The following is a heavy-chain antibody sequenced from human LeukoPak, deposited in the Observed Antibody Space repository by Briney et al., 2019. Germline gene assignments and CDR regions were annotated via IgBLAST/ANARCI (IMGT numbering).Heavy chain of an antibody. Sequence: SETLSLTCTVSGGSISSYYWSWIRQPPGKGLEWIGYIYYSGSTNYNPSLKSRVTISVDTSKNQFSLKLSSVTRSDTAVYYCGKFQAGAGNFNYWGQGTLVTVSS. CDR3: GKFQAGAGNFNY. D-gene: IGHD6-19*01. J-gene: IGHJ4*02. CDR2: IYYSGST. CDR1: GGSISSYY. V-gene: IGHV4-59*08.